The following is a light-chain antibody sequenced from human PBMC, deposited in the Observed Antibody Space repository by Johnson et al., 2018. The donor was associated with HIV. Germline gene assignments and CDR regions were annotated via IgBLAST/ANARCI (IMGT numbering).Light chain of an antibody. V-gene: IGLV1-51*01. CDR2: DNN. J-gene: IGLJ1*01. Sequence: QSVLTQPPSVSAAPGQKVTISCSGSSSNIGNNYVSWYQQLPGRAPKLLIYDNNKRPSVIHDRFSGSKSGTSATLGITGLQPGDEADYYCGTWDSSLRVGFFGTGTKVTVL. CDR3: GTWDSSLRVGF. CDR1: SSNIGNNY.